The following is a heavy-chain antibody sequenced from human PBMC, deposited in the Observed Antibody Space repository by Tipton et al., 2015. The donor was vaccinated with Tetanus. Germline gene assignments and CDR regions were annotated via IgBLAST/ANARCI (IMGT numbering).Heavy chain of an antibody. J-gene: IGHJ4*02. V-gene: IGHV4-4*07. Sequence: TLSLNCTVPGGSISSYYWSWIRQPAGKGLEWIGRIYTSGSTNYNPSLKSRVTMSVDTSKNQFSLKLSSVTAADTAVYYCARESGSGPYYGSGSYSHIDYWGQGTLVTVSS. CDR2: IYTSGST. CDR3: ARESGSGPYYGSGSYSHIDY. D-gene: IGHD3-10*01. CDR1: GGSISSYY.